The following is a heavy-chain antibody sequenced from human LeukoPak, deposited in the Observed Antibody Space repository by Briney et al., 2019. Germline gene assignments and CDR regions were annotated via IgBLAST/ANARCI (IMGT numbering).Heavy chain of an antibody. Sequence: GGSLRLSCAASGFAFTSYAMHWVRQAPGKGLEWVAVISYDGSNKWDADSVKGRFTISRDNSKNTLYLQMNSLRAEDTAVYYCARATGTTWGQGTLVTVSS. J-gene: IGHJ4*02. V-gene: IGHV3-30*14. D-gene: IGHD1-1*01. CDR2: ISYDGSNK. CDR3: ARATGTT. CDR1: GFAFTSYA.